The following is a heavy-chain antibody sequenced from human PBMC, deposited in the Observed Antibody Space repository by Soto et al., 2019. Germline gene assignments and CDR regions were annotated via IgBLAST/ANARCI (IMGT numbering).Heavy chain of an antibody. J-gene: IGHJ5*02. Sequence: PSQTLSLTCGISGDSVSSNTAGWSWIRQSPSRGLEWLGRTYYRSKWYFDYGVSVKGRITINPDTSKNQFSLQLNSVTPEDTAVYYCAKGGLVRGAFHGGFDPWGQGTLVTFSS. D-gene: IGHD3-10*01. CDR3: AKGGLVRGAFHGGFDP. V-gene: IGHV6-1*01. CDR1: GDSVSSNTAG. CDR2: TYYRSKWYF.